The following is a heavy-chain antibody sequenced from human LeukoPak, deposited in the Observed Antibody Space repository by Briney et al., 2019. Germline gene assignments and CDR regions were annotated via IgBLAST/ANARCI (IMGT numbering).Heavy chain of an antibody. V-gene: IGHV3-21*01. CDR2: ISSSSSYI. CDR3: ARDQVGGYCSSTSCHRNDY. D-gene: IGHD2-2*01. Sequence: PGGSLRLSCAASGFTVSSNYMSWVRQAPGKGLEWVSSISSSSSYIYYADSVKGRFTISRDNAKNSLYLQMNSLRAEDTAVYYCARDQVGGYCSSTSCHRNDYWGQGTLVTVSS. CDR1: GFTVSSNY. J-gene: IGHJ4*02.